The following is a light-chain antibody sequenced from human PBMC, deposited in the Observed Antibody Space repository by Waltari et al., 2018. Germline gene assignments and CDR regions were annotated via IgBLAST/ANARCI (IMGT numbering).Light chain of an antibody. CDR1: QSVRTF. V-gene: IGKV3-11*01. J-gene: IGKJ2*01. CDR3: QHRLNWPPYT. CDR2: EAS. Sequence: EIVLTQSPGTLSLSPGERATLSCRASQSVRTFLAWYQQKPGQAPRLLIYEASNRAAGIPHRFSGSGSGTDFTLTIDSLEPEDFGFYYCQHRLNWPPYTFGQGTKL.